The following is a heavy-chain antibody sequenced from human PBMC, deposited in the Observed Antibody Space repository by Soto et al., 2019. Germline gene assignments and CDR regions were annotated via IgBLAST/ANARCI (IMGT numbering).Heavy chain of an antibody. CDR3: ARLGIGWEFPFDP. V-gene: IGHV4-61*08. CDR1: GDSVNNDAYY. J-gene: IGHJ5*02. D-gene: IGHD1-26*01. Sequence: QVQLQESGPGLMKPSETLSLTCTVSGDSVNNDAYYWSWIRQPPGKGLEWIGYIYHSGITYYNPSLRSRVIMSIDMSESQFSLRLISVTAADTAVYYCARLGIGWEFPFDPWGQGTLVNVSS. CDR2: IYHSGIT.